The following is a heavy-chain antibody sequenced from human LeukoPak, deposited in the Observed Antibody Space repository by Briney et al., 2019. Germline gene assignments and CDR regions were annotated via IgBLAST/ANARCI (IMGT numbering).Heavy chain of an antibody. CDR1: GFTFSSYW. D-gene: IGHD2-21*01. CDR3: ARGRPHGDDY. V-gene: IGHV3-74*01. CDR2: IASDGSST. J-gene: IGHJ4*02. Sequence: GGSLRLSCAASGFTFSSYWMNWFRQAPGKGLVWVSRIASDGSSTTYADSVKGRFSISRDNAKNTLYLQMNSLRVEDTAVYYCARGRPHGDDYWGQGTLVTVSS.